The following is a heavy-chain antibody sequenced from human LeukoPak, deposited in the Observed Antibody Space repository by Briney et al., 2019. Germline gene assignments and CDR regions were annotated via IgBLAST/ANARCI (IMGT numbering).Heavy chain of an antibody. V-gene: IGHV3-23*01. CDR2: ISGSGGST. CDR1: GFTFSSYA. J-gene: IGHJ3*02. D-gene: IGHD1-26*01. Sequence: QAGGSLRLSCAASGFTFSSYAMSWVRQAPGKGLEWVSAISGSGGSTYYADSVKGRFTISRDNSKNTLYLQMSSLRAEDTAVYYCARPSGSYLDAFDIWGQGTMVTVSS. CDR3: ARPSGSYLDAFDI.